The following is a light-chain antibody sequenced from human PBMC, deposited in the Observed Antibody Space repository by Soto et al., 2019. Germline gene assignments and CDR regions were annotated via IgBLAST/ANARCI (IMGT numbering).Light chain of an antibody. CDR1: QSVSSSY. V-gene: IGKV3-20*01. J-gene: IGKJ2*01. CDR3: QQYGSSYT. CDR2: GAS. Sequence: EIVLTQSPGTLSLSPGERATLSCRASQSVSSSYVAWYQQKPGHAPRLLIYGASSMATGIPDRFSGSGSGTDFTLTISRLEPDDFAVYYCQQYGSSYTFGQGTKLAIK.